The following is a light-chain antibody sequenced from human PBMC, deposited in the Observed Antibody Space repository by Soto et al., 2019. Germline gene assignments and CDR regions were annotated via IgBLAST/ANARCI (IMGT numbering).Light chain of an antibody. V-gene: IGLV2-14*01. CDR1: SSDVGSYNR. Sequence: QSALTQPASVSGSPGQSITISCTGTSSDVGSYNRVSWYQQAPGTAPNLMIYDVSNRPSGVSNRFSGSKSGNTASLTISGLQAEDEADYFCNSYTTSSTYVFGTGTKVTVL. CDR2: DVS. CDR3: NSYTTSSTYV. J-gene: IGLJ1*01.